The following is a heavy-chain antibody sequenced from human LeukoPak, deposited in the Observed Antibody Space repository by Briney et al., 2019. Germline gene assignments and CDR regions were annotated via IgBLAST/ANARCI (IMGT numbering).Heavy chain of an antibody. V-gene: IGHV4-34*01. CDR3: ARGYVDRRGVDY. J-gene: IGHJ4*02. CDR2: INHSGST. Sequence: RQPPXXXXXWIGEINHSGSTNYNPSLKSRVTISVDTSKNQFSLKLSSVTAADTAVYYCARGYVDRRGVDYWGQGTLVTVSS. D-gene: IGHD3-10*01.